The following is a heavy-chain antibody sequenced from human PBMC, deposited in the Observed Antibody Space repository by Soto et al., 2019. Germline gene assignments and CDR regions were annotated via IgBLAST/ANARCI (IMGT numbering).Heavy chain of an antibody. CDR1: GDSVTSSNW. J-gene: IGHJ4*02. V-gene: IGHV4-4*02. CDR2: IYHSEST. Sequence: SETLSLTCAVSGDSVTSSNWWSWVRQHPVKGLEWSGEIYHSESTNYNPSLKSRVTMSIDKSKNQFSLKLTSVTAADTAVYFCARYDFGIFDYWGQGTLVTVSS. CDR3: ARYDFGIFDY. D-gene: IGHD4-17*01.